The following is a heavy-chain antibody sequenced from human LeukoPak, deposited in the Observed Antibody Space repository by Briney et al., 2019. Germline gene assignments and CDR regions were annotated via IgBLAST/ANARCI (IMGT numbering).Heavy chain of an antibody. CDR1: GYTFTSYA. CDR2: INAGNGNT. CDR3: ARAQPPMVRGVRFDY. Sequence: GASVTVSCKASGYTFTSYAMHWVRQAPGQRLEWMGWINAGNGNTKYSQKFQGRVTITRDTSASTAYMELSSLRSEDTAVYYCARAQPPMVRGVRFDYWGQGTLVTVSS. J-gene: IGHJ4*02. D-gene: IGHD3-10*01. V-gene: IGHV1-3*01.